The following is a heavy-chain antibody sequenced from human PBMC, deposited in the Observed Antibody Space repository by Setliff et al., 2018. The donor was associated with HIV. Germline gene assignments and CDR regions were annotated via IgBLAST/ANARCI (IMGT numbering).Heavy chain of an antibody. CDR2: IYYSGST. J-gene: IGHJ6*02. CDR3: ARLYYYDSSGYYFLYYYYGMDV. V-gene: IGHV4-39*07. D-gene: IGHD3-22*01. Sequence: SETLSLTCTVSGGSISSSSYYRGWIRQPPGKGLEWIGSIYYSGSTYYNPSLKSRVTISVDTSKNQFSLKLSSVTAADTAVYYCARLYYYDSSGYYFLYYYYGMDVWGQGTTVTVSS. CDR1: GGSISSSSYY.